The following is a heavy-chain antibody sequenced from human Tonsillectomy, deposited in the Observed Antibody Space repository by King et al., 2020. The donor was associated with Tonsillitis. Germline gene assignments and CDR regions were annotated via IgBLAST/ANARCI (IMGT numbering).Heavy chain of an antibody. V-gene: IGHV1-2*02. CDR1: GYTFTGSY. CDR3: ARESQSSGWDFAY. Sequence: QLVQSGAEVKKPGASVKVSCKASGYTFTGSYMHWVRQAPGQGLEWMGWINPNSGGTNYAQKFQGRVTMTRDTSISTAYMELSRLRSDDTAVDYSARESQSSGWDFAYWGQGTLVTVSS. CDR2: INPNSGGT. D-gene: IGHD6-19*01. J-gene: IGHJ4*02.